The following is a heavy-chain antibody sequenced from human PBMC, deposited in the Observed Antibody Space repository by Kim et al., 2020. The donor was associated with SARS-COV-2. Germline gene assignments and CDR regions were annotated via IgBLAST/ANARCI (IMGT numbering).Heavy chain of an antibody. CDR3: ARKGGFSSNPLFDY. CDR1: GYSFTNYW. D-gene: IGHD5-18*01. J-gene: IGHJ4*02. Sequence: GESLKISCKGSGYSFTNYWIGWVRQMPGKGLEWMGIIYPGDSDTRYSPSFQGRVTVPADKSIGTAYLQWSNLKASDTAMYYCARKGGFSSNPLFDYWGQGTLVTVSS. CDR2: IYPGDSDT. V-gene: IGHV5-51*01.